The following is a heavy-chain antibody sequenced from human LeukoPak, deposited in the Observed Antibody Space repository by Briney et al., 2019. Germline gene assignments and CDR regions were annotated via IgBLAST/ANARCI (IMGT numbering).Heavy chain of an antibody. V-gene: IGHV4-39*07. Sequence: SETLSLTCTVSGGSISSSSYYWGWIRQPPGKGREWIGSIYYSGSTYYNPSLKSRVTISVDTSKNQFSLKLSSVTAADTAVYYCARDPGYSGYEGIDYWGQGTLVTVSS. CDR2: IYYSGST. CDR3: ARDPGYSGYEGIDY. D-gene: IGHD5-12*01. J-gene: IGHJ4*02. CDR1: GGSISSSSYY.